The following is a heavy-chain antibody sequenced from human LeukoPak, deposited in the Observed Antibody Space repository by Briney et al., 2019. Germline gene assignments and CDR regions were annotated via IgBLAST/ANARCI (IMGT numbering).Heavy chain of an antibody. J-gene: IGHJ5*02. Sequence: SETLSLSCTVSGASIRTHYWPWIRQPPGKGLEWIGYIYTGGTDYNPSLRGRGNISVDTSKSQFSLRLSSVTAADTAVYYCATTTRLAWFDPWGQGTLVTVSS. V-gene: IGHV4-4*09. CDR3: ATTTRLAWFDP. D-gene: IGHD1-1*01. CDR2: IYTGGT. CDR1: GASIRTHY.